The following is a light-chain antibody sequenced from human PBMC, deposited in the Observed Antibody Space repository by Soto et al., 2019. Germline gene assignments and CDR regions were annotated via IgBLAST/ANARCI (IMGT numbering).Light chain of an antibody. CDR1: QNIANY. V-gene: IGKV1-39*01. J-gene: IGKJ4*01. CDR3: QQSYETPPT. CDR2: AAV. Sequence: DIQMIQAPSSLSASVRDGVTITCRASQNIANYVNWYQHRTGKLPRILIYAAVTLPNGVPARFRGKGSGTEFTLTISKLQPEDFATYYCQQSYETPPTFGGGTKVDIK.